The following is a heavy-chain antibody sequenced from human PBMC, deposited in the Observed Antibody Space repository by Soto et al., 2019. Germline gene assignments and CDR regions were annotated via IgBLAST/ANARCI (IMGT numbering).Heavy chain of an antibody. CDR3: ARSRGSYPNDAFDT. J-gene: IGHJ3*02. Sequence: GSLRLSCAASGFTFSSYSMNWVRQAPGKGLEWVSSISSSSSYIYYADSVKGRFTISRDNAKNSLYLQMNSLRAEDTAVYYCARSRGSYPNDAFDTWGQGTMVTVSS. CDR1: GFTFSSYS. CDR2: ISSSSSYI. V-gene: IGHV3-21*01. D-gene: IGHD1-26*01.